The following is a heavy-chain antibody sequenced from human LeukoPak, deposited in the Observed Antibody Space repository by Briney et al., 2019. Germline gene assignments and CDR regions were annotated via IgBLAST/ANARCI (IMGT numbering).Heavy chain of an antibody. J-gene: IGHJ4*02. Sequence: GASVKISCKASGYTFTRYEIHWVRQATGQGLEWMGWMNPNSGNTGYAQKFRGRVTITRDTSITTAYMDLSNLRSEDTALYYCARRPESCSSTSCYYFDNWGQGTLVTVSS. V-gene: IGHV1-8*03. CDR1: GYTFTRYE. CDR3: ARRPESCSSTSCYYFDN. D-gene: IGHD2-2*01. CDR2: MNPNSGNT.